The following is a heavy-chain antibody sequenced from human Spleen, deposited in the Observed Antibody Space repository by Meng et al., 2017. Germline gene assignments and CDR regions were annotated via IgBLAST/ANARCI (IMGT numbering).Heavy chain of an antibody. CDR1: GFTFSSYS. V-gene: IGHV3-23*01. J-gene: IGHJ4*02. Sequence: GESLKISCAASGFTFSSYSMSWVRQAPGKGLEWVSAISGSGGSTYYADSVKGQFTISRDNSKNTLYLQMNSLRAEDTAVYYCAKGPIVGATYFDYWGQGTLVTVSS. D-gene: IGHD1-26*01. CDR3: AKGPIVGATYFDY. CDR2: ISGSGGST.